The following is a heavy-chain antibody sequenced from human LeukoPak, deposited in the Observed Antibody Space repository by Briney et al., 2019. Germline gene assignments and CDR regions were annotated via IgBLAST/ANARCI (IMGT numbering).Heavy chain of an antibody. CDR1: GFTFSSYA. Sequence: GGSLRLSCAASGFTFSSYAMSWVRQAPGKGLEWVSAVSARGENTYYADSVKGRFTISRANSRNTLYLQMNSLRAEDTAVYFCAREKGVARSSGWHAFDIWGQGALVTVS. D-gene: IGHD6-19*01. J-gene: IGHJ3*02. CDR2: VSARGENT. CDR3: AREKGVARSSGWHAFDI. V-gene: IGHV3-23*01.